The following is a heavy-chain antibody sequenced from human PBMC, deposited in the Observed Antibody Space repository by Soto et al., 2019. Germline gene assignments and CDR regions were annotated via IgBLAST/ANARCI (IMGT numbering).Heavy chain of an antibody. V-gene: IGHV4-59*05. J-gene: IGHJ4*02. Sequence: SETLSLTCTVSGGSIGRDYWSWMRQPPGKGLEWIGSIYYSGSTYYNPSLKSRVTISVDTSKNQFSLKLSPVTAADTAVYYCARHPLYDFWSGPADPSYFDYWGQGTLVTVSS. CDR3: ARHPLYDFWSGPADPSYFDY. CDR1: GGSIGRDY. D-gene: IGHD3-3*01. CDR2: IYYSGST.